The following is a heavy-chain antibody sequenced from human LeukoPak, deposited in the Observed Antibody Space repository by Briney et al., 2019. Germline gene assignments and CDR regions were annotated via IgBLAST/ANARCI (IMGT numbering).Heavy chain of an antibody. V-gene: IGHV4-61*10. Sequence: SETLSLTCTVSGGSISSGSYYWSWIRQPAGKGLEWIGYIYYSGSTNYNPSLKSRVTIPVDTSKNQFSLKLSSVTAADTAVYYCARSSRSYYYYYMDVWGKGTTVTVSS. CDR3: ARSSRSYYYYYMDV. CDR1: GGSISSGSYY. CDR2: IYYSGST. J-gene: IGHJ6*03.